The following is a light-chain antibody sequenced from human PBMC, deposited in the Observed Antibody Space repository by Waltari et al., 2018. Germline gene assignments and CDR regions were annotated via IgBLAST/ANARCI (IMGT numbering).Light chain of an antibody. Sequence: QSALAQPRSVSGSPGQSVPISCTATTTDVSGYDYVSWYQQHPGKGPKLIIFDVNRRPSGVPDRFSGSKTGNMASLTISGLQPEDEAIYYCCSFTEEVFGGGTTVTVL. CDR1: TTDVSGYDY. CDR2: DVN. J-gene: IGLJ3*02. CDR3: CSFTEEV. V-gene: IGLV2-11*01.